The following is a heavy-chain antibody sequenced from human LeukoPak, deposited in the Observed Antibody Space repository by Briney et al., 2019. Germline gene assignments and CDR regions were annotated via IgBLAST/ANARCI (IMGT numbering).Heavy chain of an antibody. D-gene: IGHD1-1*01. CDR2: ISSSSYI. V-gene: IGHV3-21*01. CDR3: ARDYPTTKGP. J-gene: IGHJ4*02. CDR1: GFTFSSYS. Sequence: TPGGSLRLSCAASGFTFSSYSMNWVRQAPGKGLEWVSCISSSSYIYYADSVKGRFTISRDNAKNSLYLQMNSLRAEDTAVYYCARDYPTTKGPWGQGTLVTVSS.